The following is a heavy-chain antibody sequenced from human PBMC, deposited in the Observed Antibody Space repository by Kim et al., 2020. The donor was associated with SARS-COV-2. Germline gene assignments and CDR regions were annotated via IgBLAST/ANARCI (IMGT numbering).Heavy chain of an antibody. CDR3: AEGHSNQLGENWFDP. J-gene: IGHJ5*02. Sequence: GGSLRLSCAASGFTFSSYEMNWVRQAPGKGLEWVSYISSSGSTIYYADSVKGRFTISRDNAKNSLYLQMNSLRAEDTAVYYCAEGHSNQLGENWFDPWGQGTLVTVSS. V-gene: IGHV3-48*03. CDR1: GFTFSSYE. D-gene: IGHD6-13*01. CDR2: ISSSGSTI.